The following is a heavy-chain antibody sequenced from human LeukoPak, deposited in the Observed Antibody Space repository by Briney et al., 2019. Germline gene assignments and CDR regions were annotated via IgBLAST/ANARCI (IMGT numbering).Heavy chain of an antibody. CDR2: ICLDGSNK. CDR1: GFTFSSYG. CDR3: ARELRVAGRVGYYYYGMDV. V-gene: IGHV3-33*01. D-gene: IGHD6-19*01. Sequence: PGRSLRLSCAASGFTFSSYGMHWVRQAPGKGLEWVAVICLDGSNKYYADSVKGRFTISRDNSKNTLYLQMNSLRAEDTAVYYCARELRVAGRVGYYYYGMDVWGQGTTVTVSS. J-gene: IGHJ6*02.